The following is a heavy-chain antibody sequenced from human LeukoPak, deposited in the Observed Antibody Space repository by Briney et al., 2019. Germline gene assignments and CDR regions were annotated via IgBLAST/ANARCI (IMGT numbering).Heavy chain of an antibody. J-gene: IGHJ5*02. V-gene: IGHV4-34*01. Sequence: SETLSLTRALYGGLCSGCYWSWIRQSPEKGLEWIGEVNQSGRTYNPSLRSRVTILLDTSKNQISLKLTSVTAADTAVYYCARGGDCTGGRCNNWFDPWGQGTLVTVSS. CDR1: GGLCSGCY. CDR3: ARGGDCTGGRCNNWFDP. CDR2: VNQSGRT. D-gene: IGHD2-8*02.